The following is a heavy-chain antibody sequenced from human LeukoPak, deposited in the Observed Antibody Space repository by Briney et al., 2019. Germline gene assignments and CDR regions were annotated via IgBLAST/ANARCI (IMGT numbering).Heavy chain of an antibody. D-gene: IGHD4-17*01. Sequence: ASAKVSCKASGYTFTRYYMHWVRQAPGQGLEWMGWINPNSGGTNYAQKSQGRVTMTRDSSISTAYMELSRLRSDDTAVYYCARDPDDYGDDGWFDPWGQGTLVTVSS. CDR2: INPNSGGT. V-gene: IGHV1-2*02. J-gene: IGHJ5*02. CDR1: GYTFTRYY. CDR3: ARDPDDYGDDGWFDP.